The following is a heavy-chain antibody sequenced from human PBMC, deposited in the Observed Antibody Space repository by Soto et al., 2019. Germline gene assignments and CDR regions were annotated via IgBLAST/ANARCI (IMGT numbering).Heavy chain of an antibody. J-gene: IGHJ4*02. Sequence: ASGKVSCKASGYTFTSYGISWVRQAPGQGLEWMGWISAYNGNTNYAQKLQGRVTMTTDTPTSTAYMELRSLRSDDTAVYYCARAPSIFGVVTGYDYWGQGTLVTVSS. V-gene: IGHV1-18*04. CDR1: GYTFTSYG. CDR2: ISAYNGNT. D-gene: IGHD3-3*01. CDR3: ARAPSIFGVVTGYDY.